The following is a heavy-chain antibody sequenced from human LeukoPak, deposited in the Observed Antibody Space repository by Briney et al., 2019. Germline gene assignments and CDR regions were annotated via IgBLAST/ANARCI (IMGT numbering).Heavy chain of an antibody. J-gene: IGHJ5*02. V-gene: IGHV4-39*01. CDR3: ARQFARNNWFDP. Sequence: SETLSLTCTASGGSISSSSYYWGWIRQPPGKGLEWIGSIYYSGSTYYNPSLKSRVTISVDTSKNQFSLKLSSVTAADTAVYYCARQFARNNWFDPWGQGTLVTVSS. CDR1: GGSISSSSYY. D-gene: IGHD3-16*01. CDR2: IYYSGST.